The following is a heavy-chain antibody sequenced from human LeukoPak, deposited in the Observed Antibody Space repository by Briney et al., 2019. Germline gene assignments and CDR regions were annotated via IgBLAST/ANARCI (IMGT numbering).Heavy chain of an antibody. CDR3: ASCYYDSSGYLLFDY. D-gene: IGHD3-22*01. V-gene: IGHV3-53*01. Sequence: GGSLRLSCAASGFTVSSNYMSWVRQAPGKGLEWVSVIYSGGSTYYADSVKGRFTISRDNSKNTLYLQMNSLRAEDTAVYYCASCYYDSSGYLLFDYWGQGTLVTVSS. CDR1: GFTVSSNY. CDR2: IYSGGST. J-gene: IGHJ4*02.